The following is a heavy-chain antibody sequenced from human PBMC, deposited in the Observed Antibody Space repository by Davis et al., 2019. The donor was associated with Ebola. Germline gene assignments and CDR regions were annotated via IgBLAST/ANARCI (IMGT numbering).Heavy chain of an antibody. CDR2: IKQDGSEK. CDR1: GFTFSSYW. J-gene: IGHJ6*02. CDR3: ARDAIVVVPAAITYYYYGMDV. V-gene: IGHV3-7*03. Sequence: GESLKISCAASGFTFSSYWMSWVRQAPGKGLEWVANIKQDGSEKYYVDSVKGRFTISRDNAKNSLYLQMNSLRAEDTAVYYCARDAIVVVPAAITYYYYGMDVWGQGTTVTVSS. D-gene: IGHD2-2*01.